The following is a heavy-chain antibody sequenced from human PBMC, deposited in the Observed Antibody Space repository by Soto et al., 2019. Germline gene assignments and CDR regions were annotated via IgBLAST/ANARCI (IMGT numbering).Heavy chain of an antibody. D-gene: IGHD3-3*01. CDR2: IYWDDDK. J-gene: IGHJ4*02. V-gene: IGHV2-5*02. Sequence: QITLNESGPTVVKPAETLTLTCTFSGFSLTTSGVGVGWIRQSPGKAPEGLALIYWDDDKGYSASLKSRLTITKDTSKNHGVLTMASVDPADTAMYFCAHRVLRTVFGLVTTTEIYFDFWCQGTPVGVSS. CDR3: AHRVLRTVFGLVTTTEIYFDF. CDR1: GFSLTTSGVG.